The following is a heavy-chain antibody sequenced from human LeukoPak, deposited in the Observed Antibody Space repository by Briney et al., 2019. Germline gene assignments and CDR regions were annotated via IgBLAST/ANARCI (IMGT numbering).Heavy chain of an antibody. D-gene: IGHD1-14*01. CDR2: IYYSGST. Sequence: SETLSLTCTVSGGSISSYYWSWIRQPPGKGLEWIGYIYYSGSTNYNPSLKSRVTISVDTSKNQFSLKLSSVTAADTAVYYCARDQGTGAFDIWGQGTMVTVSS. J-gene: IGHJ3*02. CDR1: GGSISSYY. CDR3: ARDQGTGAFDI. V-gene: IGHV4-59*12.